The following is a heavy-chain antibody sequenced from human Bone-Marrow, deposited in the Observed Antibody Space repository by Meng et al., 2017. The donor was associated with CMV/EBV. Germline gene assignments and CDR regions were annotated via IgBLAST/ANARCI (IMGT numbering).Heavy chain of an antibody. CDR3: AKDLKRTSLIRLSYNYYGMDV. CDR2: ISYDGSNK. D-gene: IGHD2-2*01. Sequence: GESLKISCAASGFTFSSYAMHWVRQAPGKGLEWVAVISYDGSNKYYADSVKGRFTISRDNSKNTLYLQMNSLRAEDTAVYYCAKDLKRTSLIRLSYNYYGMDVWGQGTTVTVSS. J-gene: IGHJ6*02. V-gene: IGHV3-30-3*01. CDR1: GFTFSSYA.